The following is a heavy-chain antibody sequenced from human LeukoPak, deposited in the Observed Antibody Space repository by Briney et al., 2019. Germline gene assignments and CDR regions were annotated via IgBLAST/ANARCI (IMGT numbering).Heavy chain of an antibody. V-gene: IGHV3-23*01. CDR2: ISGSGDNT. D-gene: IGHD3-10*01. J-gene: IGHJ4*02. Sequence: GGSLRLSCVASGFTFSTSAMSWVRQAPGKGLEWVSAISGSGDNTYYAGSVKGRFTISRDNAKNSLYLQMNSLRAEGTAVYYCARDGLRYYYGSGSSDYWGQGTLVTVSS. CDR3: ARDGLRYYYGSGSSDY. CDR1: GFTFSTSA.